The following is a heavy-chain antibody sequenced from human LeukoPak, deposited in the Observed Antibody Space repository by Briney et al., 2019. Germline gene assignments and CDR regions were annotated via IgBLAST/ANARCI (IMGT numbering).Heavy chain of an antibody. CDR2: IANDGRDK. V-gene: IGHV3-30*18. J-gene: IGHJ4*02. CDR3: VKDMKIKAAGYYFDY. Sequence: GGSLRLSCAASGFTFSSYSMNWVRQAPGKGLEWVAVIANDGRDKKYADSVRGRFTISRDNSKNTVYLQMNSLRAEDTAVFYCVKDMKIKAAGYYFDYWGQGTLVTVSS. CDR1: GFTFSSYS. D-gene: IGHD6-13*01.